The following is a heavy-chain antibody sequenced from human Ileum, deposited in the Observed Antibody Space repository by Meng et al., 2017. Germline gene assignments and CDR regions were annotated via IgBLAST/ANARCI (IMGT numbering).Heavy chain of an antibody. D-gene: IGHD4-17*01. CDR1: GGSVRSAGYQ. Sequence: HVHTQDSAPGLVRPPETPSPRCTVSGGSVRSAGYQWGWIRHPPGKGLEWIGYASTNYNPSLKSRVTISLDTSKNQFSLKLSSVTAADTAVYYCARDGSYTTVNAPGDYGMDVWGQGTTVTVSS. CDR2: AST. J-gene: IGHJ6*02. V-gene: IGHV4-61*08. CDR3: ARDGSYTTVNAPGDYGMDV.